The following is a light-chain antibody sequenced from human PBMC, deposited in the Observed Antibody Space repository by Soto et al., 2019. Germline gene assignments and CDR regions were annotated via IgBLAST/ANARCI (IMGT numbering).Light chain of an antibody. CDR3: LLAMRYQWT. Sequence: AIQMTQSPSSLSASGGDRFTISCQASQGIGNALAWYQETGGNPPTVLIYGASNLQCGAAPMFSGSGSGTDFTLAIRSLEPEDSATYYCLLAMRYQWTFGPGTKV. CDR1: QGIGNA. CDR2: GAS. V-gene: IGKV1-6*01. J-gene: IGKJ1*01.